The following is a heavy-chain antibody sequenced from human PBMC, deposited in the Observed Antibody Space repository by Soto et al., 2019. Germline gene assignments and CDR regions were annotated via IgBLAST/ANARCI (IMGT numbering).Heavy chain of an antibody. CDR1: GFTFSSYE. Sequence: GGSLRLSCAASGFTFSSYEMNWVRQAPGKGLEWVSYISSSGSTIYYADSVKGRLAISRDNAKNSLYLQMNSLRAEDTAVYYCARVGGSRRLDYWGQGTLVTVS. CDR2: ISSSGSTI. CDR3: ARVGGSRRLDY. V-gene: IGHV3-48*03. J-gene: IGHJ4*02. D-gene: IGHD2-15*01.